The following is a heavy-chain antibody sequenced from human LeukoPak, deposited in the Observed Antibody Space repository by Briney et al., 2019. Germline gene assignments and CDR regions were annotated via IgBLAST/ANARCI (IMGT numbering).Heavy chain of an antibody. D-gene: IGHD2-15*01. J-gene: IGHJ4*02. CDR3: AKLPSLGYLDY. CDR1: GFTFSSYG. CDR2: ISYDGSNK. V-gene: IGHV3-30*18. Sequence: GGSLRLSCAASGFTFSSYGMPWVRQAPGKGLEWVAVISYDGSNKYYADSVKGRFTISRDNSKNTLYLQMNSLRAEDTAVYYCAKLPSLGYLDYWGQGTLVTVSS.